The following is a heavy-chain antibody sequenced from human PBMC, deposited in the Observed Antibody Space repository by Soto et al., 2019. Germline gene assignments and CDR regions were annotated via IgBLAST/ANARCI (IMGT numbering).Heavy chain of an antibody. D-gene: IGHD1-1*01. CDR2: IWYDGSNK. CDR1: GFTFSSYA. Sequence: GGSLRLSCAASGFTFSSYAMHWVRQAPGKGLEWVAVIWYDGSNKYYADSVNGRFTISRENSKNTLYLQMNSLSAEDTAVYYCARTPGVPDAFDIWGHGTMVTVSS. CDR3: ARTPGVPDAFDI. V-gene: IGHV3-33*01. J-gene: IGHJ3*02.